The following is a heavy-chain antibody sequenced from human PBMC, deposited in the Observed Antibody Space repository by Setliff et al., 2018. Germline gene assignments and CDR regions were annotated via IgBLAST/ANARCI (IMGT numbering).Heavy chain of an antibody. CDR3: AREGVETRSSTDYRYYMDV. CDR1: GFGFTTFG. Sequence: ASVKVSCKTSGFGFTTFGFSWVRQAPGQGLEWLGSISPYSGNTNYPQWLQDRVTMTTDTSTSTAYMELSSLRSEDTAMYYCAREGVETRSSTDYRYYMDVWGKGTTVTVSS. D-gene: IGHD1-1*01. CDR2: ISPYSGNT. J-gene: IGHJ6*03. V-gene: IGHV1-18*01.